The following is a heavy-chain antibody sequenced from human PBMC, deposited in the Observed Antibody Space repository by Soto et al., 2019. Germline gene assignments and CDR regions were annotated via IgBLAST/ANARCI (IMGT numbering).Heavy chain of an antibody. D-gene: IGHD4-4*01. V-gene: IGHV3-33*01. CDR3: ARGGSTVTIPAYYYYGMDV. Sequence: QVQLVESGGGVVQPGRSLRLSCAASGFTFSSYGMHWVRQAPGKGLEWVAVIWYDGSNKYYADSVKGRFTISRDNSKNTLYLQMNSLRAEDTAVYYCARGGSTVTIPAYYYYGMDVWGQGTTVTVSS. CDR1: GFTFSSYG. J-gene: IGHJ6*02. CDR2: IWYDGSNK.